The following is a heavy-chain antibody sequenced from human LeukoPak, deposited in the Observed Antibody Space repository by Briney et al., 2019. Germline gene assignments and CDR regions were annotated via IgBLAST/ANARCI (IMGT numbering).Heavy chain of an antibody. CDR3: ARAPRIGTSGDNWFDP. CDR2: IIPIFGTA. CDR1: GGTFSSYA. Sequence: ASVKVSCKASGGTFSSYAISWVRQAPGQGLEWMGGIIPIFGTANYAQKFQGRVTITADESTSTAYMELSSLRSEDTAVYYCARAPRIGTSGDNWFDPWGQGTLVTVSS. V-gene: IGHV1-69*13. J-gene: IGHJ5*02. D-gene: IGHD2-2*01.